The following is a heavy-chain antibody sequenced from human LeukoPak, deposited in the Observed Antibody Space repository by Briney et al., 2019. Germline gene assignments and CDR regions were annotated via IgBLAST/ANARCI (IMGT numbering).Heavy chain of an antibody. CDR1: GFTFSSYW. J-gene: IGHJ4*02. CDR2: IKSDGSTT. V-gene: IGHV3-74*01. D-gene: IGHD4-23*01. CDR3: TRACPYRGTTVGLGDY. Sequence: TGGSLRLSCAASGFTFSSYWMHWVRQAPEKGLVWVSLIKSDGSTTRYADSVKGRFTISRDNAKNALYLQMNSLKTEDTAVDYCTRACPYRGTTVGLGDYWGQGTLVTVSS.